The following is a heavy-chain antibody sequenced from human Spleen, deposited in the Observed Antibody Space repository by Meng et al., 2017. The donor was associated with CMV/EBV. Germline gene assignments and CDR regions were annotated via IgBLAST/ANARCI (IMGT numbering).Heavy chain of an antibody. J-gene: IGHJ6*02. Sequence: GGSLRLSCAASGFTFSSYAMSWVRQAPGKGLEWVSAISGSGGSTYYADSVKGRFTISRDNSKNTLYLQMNSLRADDTAVYYCAKDRCGSASCSLGMDVWGQGTTVTVSS. CDR2: ISGSGGST. V-gene: IGHV3-23*01. CDR3: AKDRCGSASCSLGMDV. D-gene: IGHD2-2*01. CDR1: GFTFSSYA.